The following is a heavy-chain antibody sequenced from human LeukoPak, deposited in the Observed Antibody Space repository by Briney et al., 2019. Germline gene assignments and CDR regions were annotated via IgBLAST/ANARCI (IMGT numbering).Heavy chain of an antibody. Sequence: GGSLRLSCAASGFIFDDYAMHWVRQAPGKGLEWVSLISGDGGRTYYTDSVKGRFTISRDNSKNTLYLQMNSLRAEDTAIYYCAKDGQLSYWGQGTLVTVSS. V-gene: IGHV3-43*02. D-gene: IGHD6-6*01. CDR3: AKDGQLSY. CDR2: ISGDGGRT. J-gene: IGHJ4*02. CDR1: GFIFDDYA.